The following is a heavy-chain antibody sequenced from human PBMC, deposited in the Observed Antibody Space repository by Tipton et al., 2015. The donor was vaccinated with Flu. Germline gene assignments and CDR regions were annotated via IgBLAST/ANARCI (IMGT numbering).Heavy chain of an antibody. J-gene: IGHJ6*02. Sequence: TLSLTCTVSGGPISSSSYYWGWIRQPPGKGLEWIGSIYYSGSTYYNPSLKSRVTISVDTSKNQFSLKLSSVTAADTAVYYCARDRIRAAAGSTLGYGMDVWGQGTTVTVSS. V-gene: IGHV4-39*07. CDR2: IYYSGST. D-gene: IGHD6-13*01. CDR3: ARDRIRAAAGSTLGYGMDV. CDR1: GGPISSSSYY.